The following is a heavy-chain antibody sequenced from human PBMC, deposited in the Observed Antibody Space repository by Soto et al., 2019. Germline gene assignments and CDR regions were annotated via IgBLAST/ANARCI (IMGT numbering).Heavy chain of an antibody. CDR1: GFTFSGSA. D-gene: IGHD3-10*02. CDR3: PFVRGEAFDV. J-gene: IGHJ3*01. V-gene: IGHV3-73*01. Sequence: GGSLRLSCAASGFTFSGSAMHWVRQATGKGLESVGRIRSKLNNYATVYAASVKGRFTISRDDSKNTTYLQMNNLKIEDTAVYYCPFVRGEAFDVWGQGTMVTVSS. CDR2: IRSKLNNYAT.